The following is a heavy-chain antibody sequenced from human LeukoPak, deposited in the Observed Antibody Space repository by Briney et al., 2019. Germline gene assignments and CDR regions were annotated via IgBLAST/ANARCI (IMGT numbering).Heavy chain of an antibody. CDR2: IGSSSSYI. D-gene: IGHD1-14*01. CDR3: ARDGGPRSYYYYYGMDV. J-gene: IGHJ6*02. CDR1: GFTFSSYS. V-gene: IGHV3-21*01. Sequence: GGSLRLSCAASGFTFSSYSMNWVRQAPGKGLEWVSSIGSSSSYIYYADSVKGRFTISRDNAKNSLYLQMNSLRAEDTAVYYCARDGGPRSYYYYYGMDVWGQGTTVTVSS.